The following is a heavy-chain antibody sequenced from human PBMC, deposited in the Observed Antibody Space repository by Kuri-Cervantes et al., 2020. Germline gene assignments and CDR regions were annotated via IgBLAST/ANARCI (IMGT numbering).Heavy chain of an antibody. D-gene: IGHD2-21*02. J-gene: IGHJ4*02. CDR2: IKSKTDGGTT. CDR3: TTDKHIVVVTATLFDY. Sequence: GESPKTPLAASGFTFSNSWMSWVRQAPGKGLEWVGRIKSKTDGGTTDYAAPVKGRFTISRDDSKNTLYLQMNSLKTEDTAVYYCTTDKHIVVVTATLFDYWGQGTLVTVSS. V-gene: IGHV3-15*01. CDR1: GFTFSNSW.